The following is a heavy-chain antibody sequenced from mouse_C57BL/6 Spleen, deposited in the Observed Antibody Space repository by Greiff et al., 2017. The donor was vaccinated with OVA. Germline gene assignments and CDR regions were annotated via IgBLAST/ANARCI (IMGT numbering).Heavy chain of an antibody. J-gene: IGHJ3*01. D-gene: IGHD1-1*02. CDR2: IDPSDSYT. Sequence: QVQLQQPGAELVMPGASVKLSCKASGYTFPSYWMHWVKQRPGQGLEWIGEIDPSDSYTNYNQKFKGKSTLTVDKSSSTAYMQLSSLTSEDSAVYYCARSGYGAWFAYWGQGTLVTVSA. V-gene: IGHV1-69*01. CDR1: GYTFPSYW. CDR3: ARSGYGAWFAY.